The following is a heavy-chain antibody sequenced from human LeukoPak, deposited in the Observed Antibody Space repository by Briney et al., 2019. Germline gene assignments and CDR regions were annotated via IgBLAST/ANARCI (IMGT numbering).Heavy chain of an antibody. CDR3: ARRGPLGGYYYEPFDY. V-gene: IGHV1-69*13. J-gene: IGHJ4*02. D-gene: IGHD3-22*01. CDR2: IIPIFGTA. CDR1: GGTFSSYA. Sequence: ASVKVSCKASGGTFSSYAISWVRQAPGQGLEWMGGIIPIFGTANYAQKFQGRVTITADESTSTAYMELSSLRSEDTAVHYCARRGPLGGYYYEPFDYWGQGTLVTVSS.